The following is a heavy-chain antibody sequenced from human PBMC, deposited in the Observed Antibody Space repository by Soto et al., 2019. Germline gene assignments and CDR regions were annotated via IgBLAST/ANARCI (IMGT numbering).Heavy chain of an antibody. CDR1: GYTFTSYG. D-gene: IGHD2-8*01. CDR2: ISVYTGNT. CDR3: ARDRCTTDKCYTHHFDV. J-gene: IGHJ6*02. Sequence: QVQLVQSGGEVTKPGASVKVSCKSSGYTFTSYGVSWVRQAPGQGLEWLGWISVYTGNTKQAQKFQDRVTLTTEVSTSTAYLELRNLRSDDTAVYYCARDRCTTDKCYTHHFDVWGQGTMVTVSS. V-gene: IGHV1-18*04.